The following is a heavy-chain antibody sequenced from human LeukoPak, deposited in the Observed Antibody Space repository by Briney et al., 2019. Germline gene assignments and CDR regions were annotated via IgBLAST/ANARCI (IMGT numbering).Heavy chain of an antibody. D-gene: IGHD3-10*01. Sequence: KASETLSLACTVSGGSISSYYWSWIRQPPGKGLEWIGYIYYSGSTNYHPSLKSRVTISVDTSKNQFSLKLSSVTAADTAVYYCARTGKYYLDAFDIWGQGTMVTVSS. CDR3: ARTGKYYLDAFDI. CDR1: GGSISSYY. CDR2: IYYSGST. J-gene: IGHJ3*02. V-gene: IGHV4-59*01.